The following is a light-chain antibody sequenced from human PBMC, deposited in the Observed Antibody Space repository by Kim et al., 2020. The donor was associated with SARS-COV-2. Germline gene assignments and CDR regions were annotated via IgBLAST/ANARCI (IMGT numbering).Light chain of an antibody. CDR3: KSADTSGSYRV. J-gene: IGLJ3*02. Sequence: SYELTQAPSVSVSPGQTARITCSGDALPKKNAYWYQQKPGQAPVLVIYKDSERPSGIPERFSGSSSGTTVTLTISGVQAEDEADYYCKSADTSGSYRVFGGGTQLTVL. CDR2: KDS. CDR1: ALPKKN. V-gene: IGLV3-25*03.